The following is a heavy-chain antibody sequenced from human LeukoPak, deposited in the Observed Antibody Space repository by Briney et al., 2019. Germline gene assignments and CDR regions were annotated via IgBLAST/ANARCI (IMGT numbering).Heavy chain of an antibody. J-gene: IGHJ3*02. CDR1: GGSISSGSYY. V-gene: IGHV4-61*02. Sequence: SETLSLTCTVSGGSISSGSYYWSWIRQPAGKGLEWIGRIYTSGSTNYNPSLKSRVTISVDTSKNQFSLKLSSVTAADTAVYYCARERYCSSTSCYSHDAFDIWGQGTMVTVSS. CDR2: IYTSGST. D-gene: IGHD2-2*01. CDR3: ARERYCSSTSCYSHDAFDI.